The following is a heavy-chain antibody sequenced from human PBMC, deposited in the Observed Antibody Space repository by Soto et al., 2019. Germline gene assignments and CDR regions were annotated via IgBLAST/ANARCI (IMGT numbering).Heavy chain of an antibody. Sequence: GGSLRPSYAASGFTFSSYAMSWVRQPPGKGLEWVSAISGSGGSTYYADSVKGRFTISRDNSKNTLYLQMNSLRAEDTAVYYCEKDLGTAWNQIDFLSGYLLDGMDVWGQGTTVTVSS. D-gene: IGHD3-3*01. V-gene: IGHV3-23*01. CDR1: GFTFSSYA. CDR2: ISGSGGST. J-gene: IGHJ6*02. CDR3: EKDLGTAWNQIDFLSGYLLDGMDV.